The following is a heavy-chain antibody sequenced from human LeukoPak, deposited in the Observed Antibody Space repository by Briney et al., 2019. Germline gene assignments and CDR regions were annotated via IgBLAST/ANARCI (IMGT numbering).Heavy chain of an antibody. CDR2: IKHDGSEK. J-gene: IGHJ4*02. Sequence: PGGSLRLSCAASGFTFSIYWMTWVRQAPGKGLEWVANIKHDGSEKYYVDSVKGRFTISRDNAKNSLYLQMNSLRDEDTAVYFCASVYRYYDSSGYSFCDYWGQGTLVTVSS. V-gene: IGHV3-7*02. D-gene: IGHD3-22*01. CDR3: ASVYRYYDSSGYSFCDY. CDR1: GFTFSIYW.